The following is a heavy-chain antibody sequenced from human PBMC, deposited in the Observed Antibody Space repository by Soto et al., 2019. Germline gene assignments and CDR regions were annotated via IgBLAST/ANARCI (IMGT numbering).Heavy chain of an antibody. Sequence: QITLKESGPTRVKPTQTLTLTCTFSGFSLSDGGEGVGWIRQPPGKALEWLAVIFWNDDTRYSPSLQSGVAVTKDSSENQVVLTMTNMDPVDTATYYCAHRAAGSLSYYFDSWGQGTLVTVSS. J-gene: IGHJ4*02. D-gene: IGHD3-16*02. CDR2: IFWNDDT. V-gene: IGHV2-5*01. CDR3: AHRAAGSLSYYFDS. CDR1: GFSLSDGGEG.